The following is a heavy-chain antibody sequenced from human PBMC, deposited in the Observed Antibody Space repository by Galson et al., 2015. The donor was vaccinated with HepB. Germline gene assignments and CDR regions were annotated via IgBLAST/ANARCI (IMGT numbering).Heavy chain of an antibody. Sequence: ETLSLTCAVYGGSFSGYYWSWIRQPPGKGLEWIGEINHSGSTNYNPSLKSRVTISVDTSKNQFSLKLSSVTAADTAAYYCARGAKYCSSTSCRAKYYYYYMDVWGKGTTVTVSS. CDR1: GGSFSGYY. D-gene: IGHD2-2*01. CDR2: INHSGST. V-gene: IGHV4-34*01. CDR3: ARGAKYCSSTSCRAKYYYYYMDV. J-gene: IGHJ6*03.